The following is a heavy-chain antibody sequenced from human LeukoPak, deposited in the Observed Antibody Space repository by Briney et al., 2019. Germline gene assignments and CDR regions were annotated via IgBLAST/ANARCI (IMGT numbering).Heavy chain of an antibody. J-gene: IGHJ4*02. CDR3: AGDPGWLQDS. CDR1: GFTFSSYS. V-gene: IGHV3-7*01. Sequence: PGGSLRLSCAASGFTFSSYSMTWVRQAPGKGLEWVANMKQDGSDKRYVDSVKGRFSISRDNAKNSLYLQMNSLRVEDTAVYYCAGDPGWLQDSWGQGTLVTVSS. CDR2: MKQDGSDK. D-gene: IGHD5-24*01.